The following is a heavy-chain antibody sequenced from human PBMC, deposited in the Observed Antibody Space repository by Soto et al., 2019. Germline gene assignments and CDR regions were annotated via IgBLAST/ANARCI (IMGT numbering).Heavy chain of an antibody. D-gene: IGHD2-15*01. J-gene: IGHJ3*02. V-gene: IGHV3-15*07. CDR3: ATERSGAFHI. Sequence: PGGSLRLSCAASGFTFSNDWMNWVRQPPGKGLEWVGFIKSKSDGGTTGYTAPVKGRFTISRDDSKNTLFLRMNSLKTEDTAVYYCATERSGAFHIWGQGTMVTVSS. CDR1: GFTFSNDW. CDR2: IKSKSDGGTT.